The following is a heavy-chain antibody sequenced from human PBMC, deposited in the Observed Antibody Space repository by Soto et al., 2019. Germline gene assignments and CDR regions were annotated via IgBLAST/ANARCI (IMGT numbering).Heavy chain of an antibody. CDR2: SNHVGNT. V-gene: IGHV4-34*01. J-gene: IGHJ4*02. CDR1: GGSFSGYY. D-gene: IGHD5-18*01. Sequence: QVQLQQWGAGLLKPSETLSLTCAVYGGSFSGYYWSWIRQPPGKGLEWIGESNHVGNTNYNPSLTRRVPMSVPPAKSQFSVRLTSVTAADTAVYYCARVLIAGVTTDWGQGTLVIVSS. CDR3: ARVLIAGVTTD.